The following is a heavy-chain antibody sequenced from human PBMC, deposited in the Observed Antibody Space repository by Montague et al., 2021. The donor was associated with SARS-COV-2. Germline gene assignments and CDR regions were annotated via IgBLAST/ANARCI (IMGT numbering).Heavy chain of an antibody. V-gene: IGHV2-70*11. CDR3: ARLSGVAPRCYYEGMDV. CDR1: GFSLRTAGTC. J-gene: IGHJ6*02. Sequence: PALVKPTQTLTLTCTFSGFSLRTAGTCVSWIRQPPGKAPQWLARIDWDGDKYYSRTLETRVSISTDTAKTQEVLTMTNVDPMDTATYYCARLSGVAPRCYYEGMDVWGQGTAVTVSS. D-gene: IGHD7-27*01. CDR2: IDWDGDK.